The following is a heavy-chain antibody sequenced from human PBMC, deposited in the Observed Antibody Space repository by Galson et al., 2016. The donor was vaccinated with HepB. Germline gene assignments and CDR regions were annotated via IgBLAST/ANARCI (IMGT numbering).Heavy chain of an antibody. CDR2: IYYSGTT. CDR1: GGAITSSSYY. CDR3: ASHLRHYYDSSGYYDWYFDL. Sequence: ETLSLTCTVSGGAITSSSYYGGWIRQSPGKRLEWIGTIYYSGTTYYNPSLESRVTMSVDTSKKHFSLKLSSVTAADTAVYFCASHLRHYYDSSGYYDWYFDLWGRGTLVTVSS. D-gene: IGHD3-22*01. V-gene: IGHV4-39*02. J-gene: IGHJ2*01.